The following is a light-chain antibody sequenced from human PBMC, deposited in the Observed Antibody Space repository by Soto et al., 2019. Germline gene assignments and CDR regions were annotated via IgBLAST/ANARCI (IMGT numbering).Light chain of an antibody. CDR2: DAS. J-gene: IGKJ4*01. CDR1: QSVSSSS. Sequence: EIVLTQSPATLSLSPGERATLSCGASQSVSSSSLAWYQQKPGLAPRLLIYDASTRATGIPDRFSGSGSWTDVTLTISRLEPQDVAVYFCQHYGTSPALTFGGGTKVEIQ. V-gene: IGKV3D-20*01. CDR3: QHYGTSPALT.